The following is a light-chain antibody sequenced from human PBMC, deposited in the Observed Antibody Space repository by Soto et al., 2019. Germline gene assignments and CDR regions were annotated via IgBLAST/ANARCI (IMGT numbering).Light chain of an antibody. CDR2: DAS. Sequence: DIQMTQSPSTLSASVGDRVTITCRASQSTRAWLAWYQQKPGKAPKLLIHDASILESGVPSRFSGSGSGTEFTLNISSLQPDDFATYYCQQYDSFPGTFGKGTNVEIK. CDR3: QQYDSFPGT. J-gene: IGKJ1*01. V-gene: IGKV1-5*01. CDR1: QSTRAW.